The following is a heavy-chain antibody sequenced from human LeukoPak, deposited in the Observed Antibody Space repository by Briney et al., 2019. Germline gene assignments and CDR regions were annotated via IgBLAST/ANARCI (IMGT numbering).Heavy chain of an antibody. D-gene: IGHD3-22*01. V-gene: IGHV4-34*01. J-gene: IGHJ3*02. Sequence: SETLSLTCAVYGGSFSGYYWSWIRQPPGKGLEWIGEINHSGSTNYNPSLKSRVTISVDTSKNQFSLKLSSVTAADTAVYYCARRAPPYYYDRDAFDIWGQGTMVTVSS. CDR3: ARRAPPYYYDRDAFDI. CDR2: INHSGST. CDR1: GGSFSGYY.